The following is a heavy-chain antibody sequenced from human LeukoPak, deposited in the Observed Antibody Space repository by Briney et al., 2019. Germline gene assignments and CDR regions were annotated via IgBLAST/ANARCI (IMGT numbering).Heavy chain of an antibody. CDR3: ARESSGGWRTVDY. D-gene: IGHD6-19*01. V-gene: IGHV3-30-3*01. Sequence: GGSLRLSCAASGFTFSSYAMHWVRQAPGKGLEWVAVISYDGSNKYYADSVKGRFTISRDNSKNTLYLQMNSLRAEDTAVYYCARESSGGWRTVDYWGQGTLVTVSS. CDR1: GFTFSSYA. CDR2: ISYDGSNK. J-gene: IGHJ4*02.